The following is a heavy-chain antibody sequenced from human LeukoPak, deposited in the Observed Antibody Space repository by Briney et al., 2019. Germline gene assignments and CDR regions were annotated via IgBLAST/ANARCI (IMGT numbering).Heavy chain of an antibody. Sequence: GGSLRLSCAGSGFTFSSYAMSWVRQAPGKGLEWVSAISGSGGSTYYADSVKGRFTISRDNSKNTLYLQMNSLRAEDTAVYYCAKSGRAYRDYFDYWGQGTLVTVSS. CDR3: AKSGRAYRDYFDY. V-gene: IGHV3-23*01. J-gene: IGHJ4*02. CDR2: ISGSGGST. D-gene: IGHD1-26*01. CDR1: GFTFSSYA.